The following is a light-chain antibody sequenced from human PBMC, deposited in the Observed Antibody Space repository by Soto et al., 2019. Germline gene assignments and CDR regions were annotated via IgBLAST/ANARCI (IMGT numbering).Light chain of an antibody. V-gene: IGLV2-23*02. CDR1: SSDVGSYNL. CDR2: EVS. J-gene: IGLJ2*01. CDR3: CSYATPRL. Sequence: QSAXTQPASVSXXPGQSITISCXGTSSDVGSYNLVSWYQQHPGKAPKLIIYEVSERPSGVSHRFSGSKSGNTASLTISGLQAEDEADYYCCSYATPRLFGEGTKLTVI.